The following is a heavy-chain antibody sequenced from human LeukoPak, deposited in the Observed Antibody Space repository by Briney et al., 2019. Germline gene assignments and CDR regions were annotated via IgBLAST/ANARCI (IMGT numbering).Heavy chain of an antibody. J-gene: IGHJ4*02. CDR1: GGTFSSYA. D-gene: IGHD2-21*02. Sequence: GASVKVSCKASGGTFSSYAISWVRQAPGQGLEWMGGIIPIFGTANYAQKFQGRATITADESTSTAYMELSSLRSEDTAVYYCARVRGAYCGGDCYHFDYWGQGTLVTVSS. CDR3: ARVRGAYCGGDCYHFDY. V-gene: IGHV1-69*13. CDR2: IIPIFGTA.